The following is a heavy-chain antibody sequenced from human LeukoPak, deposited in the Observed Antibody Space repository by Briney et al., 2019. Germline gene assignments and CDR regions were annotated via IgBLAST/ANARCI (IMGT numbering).Heavy chain of an antibody. CDR1: GGSISSSSYY. CDR3: ARHLTGDRGYYYYYYMDA. J-gene: IGHJ6*03. Sequence: SETLSLTCTVSGGSISSSSYYWGWIRQPPGKGLEWIGSIYYSGSTYYNPSLKSRVTISVDTSKNQFSLKLSSVIAADTAVYYCARHLTGDRGYYYYYYMDAWGKGTTVTVSS. V-gene: IGHV4-39*01. CDR2: IYYSGST. D-gene: IGHD3-9*01.